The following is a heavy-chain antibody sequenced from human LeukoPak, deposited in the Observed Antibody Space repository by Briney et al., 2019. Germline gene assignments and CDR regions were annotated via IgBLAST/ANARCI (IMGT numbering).Heavy chain of an antibody. CDR3: ARDGYSGYDFDY. Sequence: SETLSLTCTVSGGPISSYYWSWIRQPAGKGLEWIGRIYTSGSTNYNPSLKSRVTMSVDTSKNQFSLKLSSVTAADTAVYHCARDGYSGYDFDYWGQGTLVTVSS. D-gene: IGHD5-12*01. J-gene: IGHJ4*02. CDR2: IYTSGST. CDR1: GGPISSYY. V-gene: IGHV4-4*07.